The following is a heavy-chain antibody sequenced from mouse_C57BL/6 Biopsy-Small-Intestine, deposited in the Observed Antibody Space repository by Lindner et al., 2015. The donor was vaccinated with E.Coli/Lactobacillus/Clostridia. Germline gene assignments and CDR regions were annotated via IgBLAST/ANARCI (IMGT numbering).Heavy chain of an antibody. J-gene: IGHJ4*01. V-gene: IGHV1S20*02. D-gene: IGHD6-2*01. CDR3: ARLASTAGLLIGF. CDR1: GYTFSSFG. Sequence: SVKVSCKASGYTFSSFGITWVRQAPGQGLEWMGWMRTYNGVTYYAQKFQDRITMSADTSTNTAYMELWNLRSDDTAVYFCARLASTAGLLIGFWGQGTLVTVSS. CDR2: MRTYNGVT.